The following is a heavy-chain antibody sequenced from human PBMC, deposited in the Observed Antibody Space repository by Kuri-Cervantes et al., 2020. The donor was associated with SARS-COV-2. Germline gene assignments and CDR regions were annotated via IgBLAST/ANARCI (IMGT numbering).Heavy chain of an antibody. CDR2: IRYDGSNK. V-gene: IGHV3-30*02. Sequence: GGSLRLSCAASGFTFSSYGMHWVRQAPGKGLEWVAFIRYDGSNKYYADSVKGRFTISRDNSKNTLYLQMNSLRAEDTAVYYCAKDKSVNFAKNYFDYWGQGTLVTDSS. CDR3: AKDKSVNFAKNYFDY. CDR1: GFTFSSYG. D-gene: IGHD3-9*01. J-gene: IGHJ4*02.